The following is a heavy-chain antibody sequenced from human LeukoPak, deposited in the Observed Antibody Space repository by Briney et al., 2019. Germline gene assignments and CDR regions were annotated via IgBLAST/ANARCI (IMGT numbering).Heavy chain of an antibody. Sequence: TLSLTCAVSGGSISSGGYSWSWIRQPPGKGLEWIGYIYYSGSTYYNPSLKSRVTISVDTSKNQFSLKLSSVTAADTAVYYCASTPRTMVRGVINYWGQGTLATVSS. J-gene: IGHJ4*02. CDR3: ASTPRTMVRGVINY. CDR1: GGSISSGGYS. CDR2: IYYSGST. V-gene: IGHV4-30-4*07. D-gene: IGHD3-10*01.